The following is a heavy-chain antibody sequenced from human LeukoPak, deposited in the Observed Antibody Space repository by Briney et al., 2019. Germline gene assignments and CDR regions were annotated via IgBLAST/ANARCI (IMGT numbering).Heavy chain of an antibody. CDR2: IKQDGSEK. J-gene: IGHJ4*02. CDR3: ARDLNGGNGGY. CDR1: GFTFSTYW. D-gene: IGHD4-23*01. Sequence: GGSLRLSSIHSGFTFSTYWMTWVCQAPGKGLEWVANIKQDGSEKNYVDSVKGRFTISRDNAKNSLYLQMNSLRAEDTAAYYCARDLNGGNGGYWGQGTLVSVSS. V-gene: IGHV3-7*01.